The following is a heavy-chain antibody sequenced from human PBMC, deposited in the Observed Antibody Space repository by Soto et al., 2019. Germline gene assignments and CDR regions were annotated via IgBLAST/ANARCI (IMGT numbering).Heavy chain of an antibody. V-gene: IGHV4-59*01. CDR1: GGSISSYY. D-gene: IGHD3-22*01. CDR2: IYYSGST. Sequence: SETLSLTCTVSGGSISSYYWSWIRQPPGKGLEWIGYIYYSGSTNYNPSLKGRVTISVDTSKNQLSLRMRSVTAADTAVYYCARAGYYDSRGYFLDYWGQGTVVTVSS. J-gene: IGHJ4*02. CDR3: ARAGYYDSRGYFLDY.